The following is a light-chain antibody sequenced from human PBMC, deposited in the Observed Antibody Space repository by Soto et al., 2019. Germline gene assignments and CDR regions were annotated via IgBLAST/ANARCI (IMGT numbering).Light chain of an antibody. CDR2: GAS. CDR3: QQSHSTPLT. V-gene: IGKV1-39*01. J-gene: IGKJ4*01. Sequence: DIQMTQSPSSLSASVGVRVTITCRASQSISSYLNWYQQKPGKAPKVLISGASSLQSGVPLRFSGSGSGTDFTLTISSLQSEDFASYYCQQSHSTPLTFGGGTKVEIK. CDR1: QSISSY.